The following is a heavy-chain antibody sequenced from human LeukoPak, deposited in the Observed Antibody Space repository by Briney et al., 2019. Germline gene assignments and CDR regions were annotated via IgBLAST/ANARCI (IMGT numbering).Heavy chain of an antibody. J-gene: IGHJ4*02. D-gene: IGHD3-10*01. CDR3: AKSGKHITMVRGVPDY. CDR2: ISYDGSNK. CDR1: GFTFSSYG. Sequence: GGSLGLSCAASGFTFSSYGMHWVRQAPGKGLEWVAVISYDGSNKYYADSVKGRFTISRDNSKNTLYLQMNSLRAEDTAVYYCAKSGKHITMVRGVPDYWGQGTLVTVSS. V-gene: IGHV3-30*18.